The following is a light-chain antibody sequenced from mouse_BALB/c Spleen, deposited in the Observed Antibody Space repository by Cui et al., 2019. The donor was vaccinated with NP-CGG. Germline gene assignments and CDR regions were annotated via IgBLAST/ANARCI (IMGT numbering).Light chain of an antibody. V-gene: IGLV1*01. CDR2: SIP. J-gene: IGLJ1*01. CDR1: TGAVTTSNY. CDR3: ALWYSNHWV. Sequence: QAVVTQESALTTSPGETVTLTCRSSTGAVTTSNYANWVQEKPHRFFACLLASIPHLLPGVPARFSGSLIGDKAALTITGTQTEDEAIYFCALWYSNHWVFGGGTKLTVL.